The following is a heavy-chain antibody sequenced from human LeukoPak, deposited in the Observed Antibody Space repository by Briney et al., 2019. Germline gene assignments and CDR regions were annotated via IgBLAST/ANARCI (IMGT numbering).Heavy chain of an antibody. D-gene: IGHD3-10*01. CDR3: AKHRNFGELSPFDS. CDR1: GFTFSSYS. V-gene: IGHV3-23*01. Sequence: PGGSLRLSCAASGFTFSSYSMGWVCQAPGKGLEWVSTFSGSGGTTYYADSVKGRVTVSRDNSKNTLYLQMNSLRTEDTAIYYCAKHRNFGELSPFDSWGQGTLVTVSS. J-gene: IGHJ4*02. CDR2: FSGSGGTT.